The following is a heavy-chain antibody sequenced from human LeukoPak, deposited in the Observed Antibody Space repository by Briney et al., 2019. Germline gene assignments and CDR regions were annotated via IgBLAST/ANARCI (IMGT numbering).Heavy chain of an antibody. D-gene: IGHD3-3*01. J-gene: IGHJ4*02. CDR1: GYTYTSYG. Sequence: ASVKVSCKASGYTYTSYGISWVRQAPGQGLEWMGWISAYNGNTNYAQKLQGRVTMTTDTSTSTAYMELRSLRSDDTTVYYCARGRYYDFWSGYYKGYYFDYWGQGTLVTVSS. CDR3: ARGRYYDFWSGYYKGYYFDY. CDR2: ISAYNGNT. V-gene: IGHV1-18*01.